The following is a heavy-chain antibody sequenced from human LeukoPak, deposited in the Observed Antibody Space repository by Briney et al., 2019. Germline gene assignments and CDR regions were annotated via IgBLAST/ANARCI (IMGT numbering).Heavy chain of an antibody. CDR1: GFTFSSYA. D-gene: IGHD3-22*01. J-gene: IGHJ4*02. CDR3: APSGDSSGYYYLFDY. CDR2: ISGSGGST. V-gene: IGHV3-23*01. Sequence: GGSLRLSCAASGFTFSSYAMSWVRQAPGKGLEWVSAISGSGGSTYYADSVKGRFTISRDNSKNTLYLQMNRLRAEDTAVYYCAPSGDSSGYYYLFDYWGQGTLVTVSS.